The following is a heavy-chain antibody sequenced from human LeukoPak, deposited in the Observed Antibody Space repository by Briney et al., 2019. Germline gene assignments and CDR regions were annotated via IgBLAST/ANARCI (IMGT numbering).Heavy chain of an antibody. CDR3: ARATSSGWSQGAFDI. CDR1: GGSINSYY. J-gene: IGHJ3*02. D-gene: IGHD6-19*01. V-gene: IGHV4-59*01. CDR2: FFYSGDT. Sequence: PSETLSLTCTVSGGSINSYYWSWIRQPPGKGLEWIGYFFYSGDTNYNPSLKSRVTISGDTSKTQFSLRLNSVTAADTAVYYCARATSSGWSQGAFDIWGQGTLVTVSS.